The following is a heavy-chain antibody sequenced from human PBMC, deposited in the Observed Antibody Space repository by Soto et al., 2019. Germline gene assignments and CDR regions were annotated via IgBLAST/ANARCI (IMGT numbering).Heavy chain of an antibody. V-gene: IGHV1-69*05. Sequence: GPQVKVSCKASGGTFSSYAISWVRQAPGQGLEWMGGIIPIFGTANYAQKFQGRVTVTRDASIGAAYMELSRLTSDDTAVYYCARGVNWNFVGDALDVWGQGTTVTVSS. CDR3: ARGVNWNFVGDALDV. CDR1: GGTFSSYA. D-gene: IGHD1-7*01. J-gene: IGHJ6*02. CDR2: IIPIFGTA.